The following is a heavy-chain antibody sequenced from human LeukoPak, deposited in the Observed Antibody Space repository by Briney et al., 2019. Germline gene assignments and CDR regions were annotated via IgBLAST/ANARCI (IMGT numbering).Heavy chain of an antibody. J-gene: IGHJ3*02. CDR1: GGTFSSYA. V-gene: IGHV1-69*04. CDR3: ARRGSSDAFDI. D-gene: IGHD1-26*01. Sequence: SVKVSCRASGGTFSSYAISWVRQAPGQGLEWMGRIIPILGIANYAQKFQGRVTITADKSTSTAYMELSSLRSEDTAVYYCARRGSSDAFDIWGQGTMVTVSS. CDR2: IIPILGIA.